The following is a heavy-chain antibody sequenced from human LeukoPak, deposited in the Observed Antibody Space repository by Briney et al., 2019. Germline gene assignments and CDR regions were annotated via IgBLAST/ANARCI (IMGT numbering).Heavy chain of an antibody. J-gene: IGHJ6*03. CDR2: INPNSGGT. V-gene: IGHV1-2*02. CDR3: ARDPRRRNWNLYYYYYYMDV. CDR1: GYTFTGYY. Sequence: ASVKVSCKASGYTFTGYYMHWVRQAPGQGLEWMGWINPNSGGTNYAQKFQGRVTMTRDTSISTAYMELSRLRSDDTAVYYCARDPRRRNWNLYYYYYYMDVWGKGTTVTVSS. D-gene: IGHD1-20*01.